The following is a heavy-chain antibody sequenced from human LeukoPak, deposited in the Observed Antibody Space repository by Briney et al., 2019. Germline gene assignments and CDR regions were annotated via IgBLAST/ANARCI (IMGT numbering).Heavy chain of an antibody. V-gene: IGHV3-11*06. D-gene: IGHD2-2*01. CDR2: ISSSSSNT. Sequence: AGGSLRLSCAASGFTFSDYFMTWIRQAPGKGREWISYISSSSSNTNYADSVKGRFTISRDNAKNSLSLQMNSLRAEDTAVYYCARGIHKTHCTRASCYVNWFDPWGQGTLVTVSS. CDR3: ARGIHKTHCTRASCYVNWFDP. J-gene: IGHJ5*02. CDR1: GFTFSDYF.